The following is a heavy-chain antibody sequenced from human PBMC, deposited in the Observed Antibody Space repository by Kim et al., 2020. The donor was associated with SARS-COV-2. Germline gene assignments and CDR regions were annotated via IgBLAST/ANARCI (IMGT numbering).Heavy chain of an antibody. CDR1: GGSISSYY. Sequence: SETLSLTCTVSGGSISSYYLSWIRQPPGKGLEWIGYIYYSGSTNYNPSLKGRVTISVETSKNQLPLELSSVPATDTAVYYCARQTLKSGSYTWYFDYWGQGTLVTVS. V-gene: IGHV4-59*08. CDR2: IYYSGST. D-gene: IGHD1-26*01. J-gene: IGHJ4*02. CDR3: ARQTLKSGSYTWYFDY.